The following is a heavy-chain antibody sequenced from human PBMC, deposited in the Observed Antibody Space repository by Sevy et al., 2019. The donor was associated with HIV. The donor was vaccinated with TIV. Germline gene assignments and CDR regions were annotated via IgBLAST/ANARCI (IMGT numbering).Heavy chain of an antibody. J-gene: IGHJ4*02. V-gene: IGHV1-24*01. D-gene: IGHD3-22*01. Sequence: ASVKVSCKVSGYTLTELSMHWVRQATGKGLEWMGSFDPEDGERIYAQKFQGRVTLTEDTSADTAYMELSSLRSEDTAVYYCAATKDYYDSSGYPFDYWGQGTLVTVSS. CDR3: AATKDYYDSSGYPFDY. CDR1: GYTLTELS. CDR2: FDPEDGER.